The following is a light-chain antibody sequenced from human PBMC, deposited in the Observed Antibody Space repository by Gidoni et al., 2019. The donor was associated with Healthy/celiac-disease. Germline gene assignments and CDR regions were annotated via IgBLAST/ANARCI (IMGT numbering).Light chain of an antibody. CDR3: QQYNSYLWT. Sequence: DIQMTQSPSTLSASVGDSVTITCRASQRISSWLAWYQQKPGKAPKLLIYKASSLESGVPSRFSGRGSGTEFTLTISSLQPDDFATYYCQQYNSYLWTFGQGTKVEIK. J-gene: IGKJ1*01. V-gene: IGKV1-5*03. CDR2: KAS. CDR1: QRISSW.